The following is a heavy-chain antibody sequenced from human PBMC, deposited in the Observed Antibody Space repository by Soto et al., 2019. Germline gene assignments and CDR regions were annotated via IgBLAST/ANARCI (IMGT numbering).Heavy chain of an antibody. Sequence: EVQLVESGGGLVKPGGSLRLSCAASGFTFSSYSMNWVRQAPGKRLEWVSSISSSSSYIYYADSVKGRCTISRDNANNSMDLQMNSLRGEETAVYYCARDQPGYSYGHGLVYWGQGTLVTVSS. CDR3: ARDQPGYSYGHGLVY. V-gene: IGHV3-21*01. J-gene: IGHJ4*02. D-gene: IGHD5-18*01. CDR1: GFTFSSYS. CDR2: ISSSSSYI.